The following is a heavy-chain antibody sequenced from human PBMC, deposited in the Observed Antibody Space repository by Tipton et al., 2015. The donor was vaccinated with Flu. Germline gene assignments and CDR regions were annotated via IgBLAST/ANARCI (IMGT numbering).Heavy chain of an antibody. CDR2: IYYSGST. Sequence: LRLSCTVSGGSISSYYWSWIRQPPGKGLEWIGYIYYSGSTNYNPSLKSRVTISVDTSKNQFSLKLSSVTAADTAVYYCARDRAVAGLGYYYYGMAVWGQGTTVTVSS. CDR3: ARDRAVAGLGYYYYGMAV. J-gene: IGHJ6*02. D-gene: IGHD6-19*01. CDR1: GGSISSYY. V-gene: IGHV4-59*01.